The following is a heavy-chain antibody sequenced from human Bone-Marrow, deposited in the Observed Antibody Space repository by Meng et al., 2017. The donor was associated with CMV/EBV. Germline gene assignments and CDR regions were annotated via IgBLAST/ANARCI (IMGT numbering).Heavy chain of an antibody. CDR1: GFIFSDHY. CDR3: ARMRGAGPGGYFDL. J-gene: IGHJ4*02. CDR2: ISDSGNTI. V-gene: IGHV3-11*01. Sequence: GGSLRLSCVPSGFIFSDHYMSWIRQAPGKGLEWVSYISDSGNTIYVDSVKGRSTISRDNAKESLFLQMNSLRAEDTAVYYCARMRGAGPGGYFDLWGQGTLVTVSS. D-gene: IGHD3-10*01.